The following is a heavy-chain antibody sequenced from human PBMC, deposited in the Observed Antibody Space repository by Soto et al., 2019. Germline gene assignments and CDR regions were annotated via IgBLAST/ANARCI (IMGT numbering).Heavy chain of an antibody. CDR3: ARDGDNWNDFDS. CDR2: IKEGGSRK. CDR1: GFTFRTYG. V-gene: IGHV3-7*01. Sequence: EVQLVESGGGLVQPGGSLRLSCAASGFTFRTYGMNWVRQAPGKGLEWVTNIKEGGSRKNFVDSVKGQLTISRDNAKNLLYLQMNRLSAEDPAVYYCARDGDNWNDFDSWGQGTLVTVPS. D-gene: IGHD1-20*01. J-gene: IGHJ5*01.